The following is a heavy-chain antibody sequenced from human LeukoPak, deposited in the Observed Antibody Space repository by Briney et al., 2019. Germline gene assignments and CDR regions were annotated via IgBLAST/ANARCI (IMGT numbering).Heavy chain of an antibody. V-gene: IGHV4-34*01. CDR2: INHSGST. CDR3: ARAITMVRGTSRRSWFDP. D-gene: IGHD3-10*01. J-gene: IGHJ5*02. Sequence: SGTMSLTCAVYGGSFSGYYWSWIRQPPGKGLEWIGEINHSGSTNYNPSLKSRVTISVDTSKNQFSLKLSSVTAADTAVYYCARAITMVRGTSRRSWFDPWGQGTLVTVSS. CDR1: GGSFSGYY.